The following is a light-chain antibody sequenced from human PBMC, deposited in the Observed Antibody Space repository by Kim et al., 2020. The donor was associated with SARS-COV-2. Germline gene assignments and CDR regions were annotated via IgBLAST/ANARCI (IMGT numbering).Light chain of an antibody. V-gene: IGLV3-1*01. CDR3: QAWDSSAHYV. CDR1: KLGDKY. CDR2: RDI. J-gene: IGLJ1*01. Sequence: VSPGQTASVTCSGDKLGDKYVCWYQQKPGQSPVLVIYRDIKRPSGIPERFSGSNSGNTATLTISGTQAMDEADYYCQAWDSSAHYVFGTGTKVTVL.